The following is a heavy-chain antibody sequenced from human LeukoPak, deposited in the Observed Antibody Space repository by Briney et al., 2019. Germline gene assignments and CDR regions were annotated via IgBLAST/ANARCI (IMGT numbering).Heavy chain of an antibody. Sequence: GGSLRLSCAASGFTFSDYYMSWIRQAPGKGLEWVSYISSSGSTIYYADSVKGRFTISRDNAKNSLYLQMNSLRAEDTAVYYCARDAPYSSSSRGGRGDAFDIWGQGTMVTVSS. J-gene: IGHJ3*02. CDR1: GFTFSDYY. CDR2: ISSSGSTI. CDR3: ARDAPYSSSSRGGRGDAFDI. D-gene: IGHD6-6*01. V-gene: IGHV3-11*01.